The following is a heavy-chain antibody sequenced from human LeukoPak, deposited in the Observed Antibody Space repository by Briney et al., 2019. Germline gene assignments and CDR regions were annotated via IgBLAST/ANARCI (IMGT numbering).Heavy chain of an antibody. CDR1: GFTFDDYA. D-gene: IGHD1-26*01. J-gene: IGHJ4*02. V-gene: IGHV3-9*01. Sequence: HPGGSLRLSCAASGFTFDDYAMHWVRQAPGKGLEWVSGISWNSGSIGYADSVKGRFTISRDNAKNTLYLQMNSLRAEDTAVYYCARDRRWELDYWGQGTLVTVSS. CDR2: ISWNSGSI. CDR3: ARDRRWELDY.